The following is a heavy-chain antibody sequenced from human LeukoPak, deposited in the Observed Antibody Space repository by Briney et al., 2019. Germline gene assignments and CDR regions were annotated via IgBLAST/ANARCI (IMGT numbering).Heavy chain of an antibody. CDR2: VSANGGLT. D-gene: IGHD3-16*01. V-gene: IGHV3-30*04. Sequence: GGSLRLSCVASGFTFSQHSMNWIRQAPGKGLEWVAVVSANGGLTFYADSVRGRFTISRDNSKNTQYLQMNNMTSGDTAIYFCARELTTGGQFDSWGRGTLVTVSS. J-gene: IGHJ4*01. CDR3: ARELTTGGQFDS. CDR1: GFTFSQHS.